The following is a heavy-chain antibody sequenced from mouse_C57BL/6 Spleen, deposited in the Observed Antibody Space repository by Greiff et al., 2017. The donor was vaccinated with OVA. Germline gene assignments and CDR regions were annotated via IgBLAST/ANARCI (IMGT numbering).Heavy chain of an antibody. V-gene: IGHV7-3*01. CDR1: GFTFTDYY. J-gene: IGHJ1*03. CDR2: IRNKANGYTT. CDR3: ARYGRDWYFDV. Sequence: EVKLVESGGGLVQPGGSLSLSCAASGFTFTDYYMSWVRQPPGKALEWLGFIRNKANGYTTEYSASVKGRFTISRDNSQSILYLQMNALRAEDRATYYCARYGRDWYFDVWGTGTTVTVSS.